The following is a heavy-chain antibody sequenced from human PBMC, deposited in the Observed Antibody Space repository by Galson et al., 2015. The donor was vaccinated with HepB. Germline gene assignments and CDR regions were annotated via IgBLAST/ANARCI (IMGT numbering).Heavy chain of an antibody. J-gene: IGHJ4*02. CDR1: GFTFSSYG. V-gene: IGHV3-33*01. CDR3: ARDSEGGSYSSYAWL. Sequence: SLRLSCAASGFTFSSYGMHWVRHAPGKGLEWVAVIWYDGSNKYYADSVKGRFTISRDNSKNTLYLQMNSLRAEDTAVYYCARDSEGGSYSSYAWLWGQGTLVTVSS. CDR2: IWYDGSNK. D-gene: IGHD1-26*01.